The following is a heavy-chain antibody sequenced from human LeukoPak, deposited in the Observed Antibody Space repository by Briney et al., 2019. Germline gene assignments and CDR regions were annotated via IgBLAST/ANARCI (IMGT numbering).Heavy chain of an antibody. D-gene: IGHD3-3*01. CDR3: ARAQYRFLEWLKYYYYYMDV. Sequence: SVKVSCKASGYTFTSYDINWVRQAPGQGLEWMGGIIPIFGTANYAQKFQGRVTITTDESTSTAYMELSSLRSEDTAVYYCARAQYRFLEWLKYYYYYMDVWGKGTTVTVSS. CDR1: GYTFTSYD. J-gene: IGHJ6*03. CDR2: IIPIFGTA. V-gene: IGHV1-69*05.